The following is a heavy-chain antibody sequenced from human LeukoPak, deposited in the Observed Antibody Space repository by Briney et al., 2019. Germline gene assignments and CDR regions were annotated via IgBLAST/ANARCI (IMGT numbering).Heavy chain of an antibody. V-gene: IGHV3-48*02. Sequence: PGGSLRLFCAASGFTFSSYSMHCLRQAPGKGLEWVSYIRSSGSPIYYADSVRGRFTISRDNAKNSLYLQMNSLRDEDTAVYYCVIDPDALDFCGQGTPVTVSS. J-gene: IGHJ4*02. CDR3: VIDPDALDF. CDR1: GFTFSSYS. CDR2: IRSSGSPI.